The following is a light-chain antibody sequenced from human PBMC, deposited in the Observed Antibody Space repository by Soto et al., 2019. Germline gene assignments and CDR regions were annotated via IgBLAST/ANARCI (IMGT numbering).Light chain of an antibody. CDR1: QGIRND. CDR3: LQDYNFPWT. V-gene: IGKV1-6*01. Sequence: AIQMTQSPSSLSASVGDRVTITCRASQGIRNDLGWYQQKPGKAPKLLIYAASSLQSGVPSRFIGSGSGTDFNLTISSLQPEDFVTYYCLQDYNFPWTFGQGTKVELK. J-gene: IGKJ1*01. CDR2: AAS.